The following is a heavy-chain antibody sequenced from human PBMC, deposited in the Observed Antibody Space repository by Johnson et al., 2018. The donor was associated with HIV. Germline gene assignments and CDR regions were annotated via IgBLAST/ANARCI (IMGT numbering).Heavy chain of an antibody. J-gene: IGHJ3*01. CDR2: ISSSGDTT. CDR1: GFIFSDYC. V-gene: IGHV3-11*04. D-gene: IGHD1-26*01. CDR3: AREMRSYYDHDGFDL. Sequence: QVQLVESGGDLVKPGGSLRLSCAASGFIFSDYCMSWIRQAPGKGLEWVSYISSSGDTTYYADSVKGRFTISRDIAENSLYLQMNSLRAEDTAVYYCAREMRSYYDHDGFDLWGQGTLFTVSS.